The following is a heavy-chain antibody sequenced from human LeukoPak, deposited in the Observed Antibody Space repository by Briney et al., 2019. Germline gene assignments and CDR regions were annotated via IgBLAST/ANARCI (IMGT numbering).Heavy chain of an antibody. CDR1: GFTFSSAA. J-gene: IGHJ4*02. V-gene: IGHV3-23*01. CDR3: AKGPQLNRGYQPNY. D-gene: IGHD5-18*01. CDR2: ITGSDDRT. Sequence: GGSLRLSCAASGFTFSSAAMTWVRQAPGRGLEWVSTITGSDDRTYYGDSVKGRFTISRDYSKNTLHLQMNSLRVEDTAIYYCAKGPQLNRGYQPNYWGQGILVTVSS.